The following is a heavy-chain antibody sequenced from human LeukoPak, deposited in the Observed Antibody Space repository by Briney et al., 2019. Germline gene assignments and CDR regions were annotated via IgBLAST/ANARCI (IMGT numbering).Heavy chain of an antibody. CDR1: GGTFSSYA. CDR3: ARDLFRSDYYYYGMDV. D-gene: IGHD3-10*01. CDR2: IIPIFGTA. V-gene: IGHV1-69*06. J-gene: IGHJ6*02. Sequence: ASVKVSCKASGGTFSSYAISWVRQAPGQGLEWMGGIIPIFGTANYAQKFQGRVTITADKSTSTAYMELSSLRSEDTAVYYCARDLFRSDYYYYGMDVWGQGTTVTVSS.